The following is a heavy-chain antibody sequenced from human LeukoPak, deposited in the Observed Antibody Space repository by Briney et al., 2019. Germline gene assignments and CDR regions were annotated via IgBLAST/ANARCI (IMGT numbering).Heavy chain of an antibody. CDR3: ARHEGQLVVDY. CDR1: GSIFTSYW. Sequence: GASLKISCTCSGSIFTSYWIGLVRPLPEKGVEWMGIIYPGDSDTRYSPSFQGQVTISADKSISTAYLQWSSLKASDTAMYYCARHEGQLVVDYWGQGTLVTVSS. D-gene: IGHD6-6*01. CDR2: IYPGDSDT. V-gene: IGHV5-51*01. J-gene: IGHJ4*02.